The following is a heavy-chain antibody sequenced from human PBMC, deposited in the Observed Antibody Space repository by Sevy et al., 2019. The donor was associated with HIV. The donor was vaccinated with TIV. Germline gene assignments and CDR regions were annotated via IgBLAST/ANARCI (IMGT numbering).Heavy chain of an antibody. CDR1: GFTFSRYS. CDR2: ISFDASNK. Sequence: GGSLRLSCAASGFTFSRYSMHWVRQAPGKGLEWVATISFDASNKHYADSVKGRFTISRDNFQNSLFLQMNSLRPEDTAVYYCALERLSSDVAEYFQNWGRGTLVTVSS. D-gene: IGHD1-1*01. V-gene: IGHV3-30*04. J-gene: IGHJ1*01. CDR3: ALERLSSDVAEYFQN.